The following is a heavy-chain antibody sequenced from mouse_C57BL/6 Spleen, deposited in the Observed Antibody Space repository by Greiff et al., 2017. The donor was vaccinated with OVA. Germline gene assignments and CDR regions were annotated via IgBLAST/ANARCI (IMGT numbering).Heavy chain of an antibody. Sequence: QVQLKESGAELARPGASVKLSCKASGYTFTSYGISWVKQSTGQGLEWIGEIYPRSGNTYYNEKFKGKATLTADKSSSTAYMELRSLTSEVSAVYFCARHYDGYYCCDYWGQGTTLTVSS. CDR3: ARHYDGYYCCDY. CDR2: IYPRSGNT. J-gene: IGHJ2*01. V-gene: IGHV1-81*01. D-gene: IGHD2-3*01. CDR1: GYTFTSYG.